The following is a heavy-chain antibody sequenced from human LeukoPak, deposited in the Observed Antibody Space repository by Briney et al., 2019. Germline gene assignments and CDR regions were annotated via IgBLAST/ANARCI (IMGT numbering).Heavy chain of an antibody. Sequence: GGSLRLSCAASGFTFSSYAMHWVRQAPGKGLEWVSSISGGSRSIYYADSLEGRFTTSRDNAKNSVFLQMNSLRAEDTGVYYCVRERSVKARQEGGHRYYYYMDVWGNGTTVTVSS. CDR2: ISGGSRSI. J-gene: IGHJ6*03. D-gene: IGHD6-6*01. V-gene: IGHV3-21*04. CDR3: VRERSVKARQEGGHRYYYYMDV. CDR1: GFTFSSYA.